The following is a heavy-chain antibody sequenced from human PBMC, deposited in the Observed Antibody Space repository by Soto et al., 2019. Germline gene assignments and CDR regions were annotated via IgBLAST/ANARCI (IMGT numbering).Heavy chain of an antibody. CDR3: ARGPYYDSSGYYYGMDV. D-gene: IGHD3-22*01. Sequence: QLQLQESGSGLVKPSQTLSLTCAVSGGSISSGGYSWSWIRQPPGKGLEWIGYIYHSGSTYYNPSLKIRVTISVDRSKNQFSLKLSSVTAADTAVYYCARGPYYDSSGYYYGMDVWGQGTTVTVSS. J-gene: IGHJ6*02. CDR2: IYHSGST. V-gene: IGHV4-30-2*01. CDR1: GGSISSGGYS.